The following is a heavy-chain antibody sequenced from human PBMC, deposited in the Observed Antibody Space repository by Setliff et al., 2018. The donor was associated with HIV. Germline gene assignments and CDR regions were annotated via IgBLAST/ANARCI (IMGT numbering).Heavy chain of an antibody. V-gene: IGHV4-31*03. CDR1: GGSISSGDHY. Sequence: SETLSLTCTVSGGSISSGDHYWSWIRQHPGKGLEWIGYIYYSGSTNYNPSLQSRVTISVDTPQNQISLKLSSVTAADTAVYYCTRVGDTVVVPGVPLGAFDIWAKGQRAPSPQ. CDR3: TRVGDTVVVPGVPLGAFDI. D-gene: IGHD2-2*01. CDR2: IYYSGST. J-gene: IGHJ3*02.